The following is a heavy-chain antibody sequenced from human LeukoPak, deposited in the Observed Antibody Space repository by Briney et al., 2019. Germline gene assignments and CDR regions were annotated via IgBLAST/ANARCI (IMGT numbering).Heavy chain of an antibody. D-gene: IGHD5-18*01. J-gene: IGHJ4*02. Sequence: GGSLRLSCAASGFTFTSYWMTWVRQAPGKGLEWLANIKQDGSATYYGDSVKGRFTISRDNAKKSLYLQMNSLRAEDTAVYYCATSKDTAGGPYWGQGTLVTVSS. CDR2: IKQDGSAT. CDR1: GFTFTSYW. CDR3: ATSKDTAGGPY. V-gene: IGHV3-7*01.